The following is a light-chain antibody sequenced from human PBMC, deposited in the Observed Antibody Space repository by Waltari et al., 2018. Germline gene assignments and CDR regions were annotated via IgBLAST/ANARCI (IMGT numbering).Light chain of an antibody. CDR2: GAS. CDR1: QSVGKY. V-gene: IGKV3-20*01. Sequence: SCRARQSVGKYLAWYQQKPGQAPRLLIYGASSRAAGIPDRFSGSGSGADFSLTISRLEPEDFAVYYCQHHVRLPATFGQGTKVE. J-gene: IGKJ1*01. CDR3: QHHVRLPAT.